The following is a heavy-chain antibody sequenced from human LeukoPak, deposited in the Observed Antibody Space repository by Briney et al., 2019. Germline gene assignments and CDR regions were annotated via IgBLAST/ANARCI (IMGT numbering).Heavy chain of an antibody. J-gene: IGHJ1*01. D-gene: IGHD3-22*01. CDR2: INPNSGGT. Sequence: ASVTVSFTASGYTFTGYYMHWVRQAPGQGLEWMGWINPNSGGTNYAQKSQGRVTMTRDTSISTAYMELSRLRSDDTAVYYCARDRGDSSGYYFGYFQHWGQGTLVTVSS. CDR1: GYTFTGYY. CDR3: ARDRGDSSGYYFGYFQH. V-gene: IGHV1-2*02.